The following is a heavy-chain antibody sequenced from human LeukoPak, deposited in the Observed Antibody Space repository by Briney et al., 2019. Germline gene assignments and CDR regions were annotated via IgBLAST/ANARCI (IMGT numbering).Heavy chain of an antibody. V-gene: IGHV3-23*01. CDR1: GFTFSSYG. CDR3: ARVILVYSSGRGYFDY. Sequence: PGGSLRLSCAASGFTFSSYGMSWVRQAPGKGLEWVSAISGSGGSTYYADSVKGRFTISRDNSKNTLYLQMNCLRAEDTAVYYCARVILVYSSGRGYFDYWGQGTLVTVSS. CDR2: ISGSGGST. J-gene: IGHJ4*02. D-gene: IGHD6-19*01.